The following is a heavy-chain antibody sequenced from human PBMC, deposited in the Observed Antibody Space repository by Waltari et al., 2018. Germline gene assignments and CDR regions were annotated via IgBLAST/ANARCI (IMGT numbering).Heavy chain of an antibody. CDR2: ITYDGSNT. CDR1: GFTFSDYA. CDR3: ARERRGYYAEY. V-gene: IGHV3-30*02. Sequence: QVQLAESGGGVVQPGGSLRLSCAASGFTFSDYAMHWGRQAPGKGLEWVTLITYDGSNTYYADSVKGRFTISRDDSKNTLHLQMNSLRDEDTAIYYCARERRGYYAEYWGQGTLVTVSS. J-gene: IGHJ4*02.